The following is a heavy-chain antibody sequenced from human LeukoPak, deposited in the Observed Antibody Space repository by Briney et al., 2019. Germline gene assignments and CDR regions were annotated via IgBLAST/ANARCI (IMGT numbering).Heavy chain of an antibody. Sequence: ASVKVSCKASGYTFTSYYMHWVRQAPGQGLEWMGRINPNSGGTNYAQKFQGRVTMTRDTSISTAYMELSRLRSDGTAVYYCARSWGRITMVRGVMVGDYWGQGTLVTVSS. V-gene: IGHV1-2*06. CDR2: INPNSGGT. CDR3: ARSWGRITMVRGVMVGDY. J-gene: IGHJ4*02. CDR1: GYTFTSYY. D-gene: IGHD3-10*01.